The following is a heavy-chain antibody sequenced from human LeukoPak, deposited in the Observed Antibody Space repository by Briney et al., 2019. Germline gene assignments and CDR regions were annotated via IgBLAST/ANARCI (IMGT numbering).Heavy chain of an antibody. Sequence: GESLKISCKGSGYSFTSYWIGWVRQMPGKGLEWMGIIYPGDSDTRYSPSFQGQVTISADKSISTAYLQWSSLKASDTAMYYCARHPTYCSGGSCYLVNGMDVWGQGTTVTVSS. J-gene: IGHJ6*02. D-gene: IGHD2-15*01. CDR1: GYSFTSYW. V-gene: IGHV5-51*01. CDR3: ARHPTYCSGGSCYLVNGMDV. CDR2: IYPGDSDT.